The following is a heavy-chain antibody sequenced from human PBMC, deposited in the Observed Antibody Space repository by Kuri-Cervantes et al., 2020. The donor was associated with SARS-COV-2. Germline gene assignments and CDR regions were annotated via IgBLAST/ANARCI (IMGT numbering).Heavy chain of an antibody. CDR1: GGSISSYY. J-gene: IGHJ4*02. CDR3: ASGTPTALLGLSDLCFDY. CDR2: IYTSGST. Sequence: SETLSLTCTVSGGSISSYYWSWIRQPAGKGLEWIGRIYTSGSTTYNPSLKSRATVSVDTSKNQFSLKLSSGTAADTAVYYCASGTPTALLGLSDLCFDYGGQGTLFTVSS. D-gene: IGHD1-26*01. V-gene: IGHV4-4*07.